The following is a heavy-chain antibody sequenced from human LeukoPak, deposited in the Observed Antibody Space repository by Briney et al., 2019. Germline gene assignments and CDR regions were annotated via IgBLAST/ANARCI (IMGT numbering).Heavy chain of an antibody. CDR1: GYTFTGYY. Sequence: GSVNVSCKASGYTFTGYYMHWVRQAPGQGLEWVGWINPNRGGTNYAQKFQGRFTMTRDTSISTAYMELSRLRSDATAVYYCARAYSSSWDYYYYGMDVWGQGTTVTVSS. CDR3: ARAYSSSWDYYYYGMDV. D-gene: IGHD6-13*01. CDR2: INPNRGGT. V-gene: IGHV1-2*02. J-gene: IGHJ6*02.